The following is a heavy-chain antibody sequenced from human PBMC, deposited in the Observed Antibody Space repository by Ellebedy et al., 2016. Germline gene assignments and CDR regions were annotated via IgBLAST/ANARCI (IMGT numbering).Heavy chain of an antibody. D-gene: IGHD2-2*01. CDR1: GFTFSSYA. Sequence: GESLKISCAASGFTFSSYAMSWVRQAPGKGLEWVSAISGSGGSTYYADSVKGRFTISRDNSKNTLYLQMNSLRAEDTAVYYCTTDSRSLPAVYYFDYWGQGTLVTVSS. CDR3: TTDSRSLPAVYYFDY. CDR2: ISGSGGST. J-gene: IGHJ4*02. V-gene: IGHV3-23*01.